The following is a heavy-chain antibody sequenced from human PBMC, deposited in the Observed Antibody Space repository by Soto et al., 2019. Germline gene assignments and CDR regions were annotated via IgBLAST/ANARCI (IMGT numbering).Heavy chain of an antibody. CDR3: ARWRYGDY. J-gene: IGHJ4*02. Sequence: QVHLVQSGAEVKKPGASVKVSCKASGYTFTSYGITWVRQAPGQGLEWMGWISAHNGNTEYAQKLQGRVIVTRDTSTSTAYMELRSLLSGDTAVYYCARWRYGDYWGQGALVTVSS. D-gene: IGHD1-1*01. CDR1: GYTFTSYG. V-gene: IGHV1-18*01. CDR2: ISAHNGNT.